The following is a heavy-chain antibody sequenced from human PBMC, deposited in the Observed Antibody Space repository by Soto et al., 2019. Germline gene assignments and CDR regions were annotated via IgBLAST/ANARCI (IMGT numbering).Heavy chain of an antibody. Sequence: QVQLVQSGAEVKKPGSSVKVSCKASAGTFSSYAISWVRQSPGQGLEWMGGIIPIFGTANYAQKFQGRVTITADESTSIAYMELSSLRSEDTAVHYCALHYGSGSNNYYYGMDVWGQGTTVTVSS. J-gene: IGHJ6*02. V-gene: IGHV1-69*12. CDR3: ALHYGSGSNNYYYGMDV. CDR1: AGTFSSYA. D-gene: IGHD3-10*01. CDR2: IIPIFGTA.